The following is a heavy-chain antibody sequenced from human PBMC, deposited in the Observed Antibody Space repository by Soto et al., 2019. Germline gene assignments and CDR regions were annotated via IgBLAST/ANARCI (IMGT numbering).Heavy chain of an antibody. CDR1: GGSISSSSYY. Sequence: QLQLQESGPGLVKPSETLSLTCTVSGGSISSSSYYWGWIRQPPGRGLEWIGSIYYSGSTYYNPSLKSRVTISVDTSKNQFSLKLSSVTAADTAVYYCARHGNEQWLFYYYYGMDVWGQGTTVTVSS. J-gene: IGHJ6*02. D-gene: IGHD6-19*01. CDR2: IYYSGST. V-gene: IGHV4-39*01. CDR3: ARHGNEQWLFYYYYGMDV.